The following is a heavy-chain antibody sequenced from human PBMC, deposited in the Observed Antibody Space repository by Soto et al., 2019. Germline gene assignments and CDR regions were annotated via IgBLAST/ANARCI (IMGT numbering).Heavy chain of an antibody. CDR2: ISYDGSNK. D-gene: IGHD2-2*01. CDR1: GFTFSSYA. Sequence: PGGSLRLSCAASGFTFSSYAMHWVRQAPGKGLEWVAVISYDGSNKYYADSVKGRFTISRDNSKSTLSLQMNGLRAEDTAVYYCARDLLPLNSGTCFDYWGQGTLVTVSS. J-gene: IGHJ4*02. V-gene: IGHV3-30-3*01. CDR3: ARDLLPLNSGTCFDY.